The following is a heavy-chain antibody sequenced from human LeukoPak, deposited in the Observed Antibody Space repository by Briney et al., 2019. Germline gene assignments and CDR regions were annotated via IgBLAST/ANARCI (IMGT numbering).Heavy chain of an antibody. Sequence: PSQTLSLTCTVSGGSISSGDYYWSWIRQPPGKGLEWIGYIYYSGSTYYNPSLKSRVTISVDTSKNQLSLKLSSVTAADTAVFYCARYTNFGVITRGSRFDPWGQGTLVTVSS. J-gene: IGHJ5*02. V-gene: IGHV4-30-4*08. CDR2: IYYSGST. CDR1: GGSISSGDYY. D-gene: IGHD3-3*01. CDR3: ARYTNFGVITRGSRFDP.